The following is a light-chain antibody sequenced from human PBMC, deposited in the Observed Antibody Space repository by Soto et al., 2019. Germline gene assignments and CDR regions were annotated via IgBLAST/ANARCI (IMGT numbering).Light chain of an antibody. CDR1: QSVSSSY. CDR3: QRYGRSPWT. Sequence: EIVLTQSPGTLSLSPGERATLSCRASQSVSSSYLAWYQQKPGQAPRLLIYGASSRATGIPDRFSGCGSGTDFIFTISSLEPEDFAVYYCQRYGRSPWTFGQGTKVEIK. CDR2: GAS. J-gene: IGKJ1*01. V-gene: IGKV3-20*01.